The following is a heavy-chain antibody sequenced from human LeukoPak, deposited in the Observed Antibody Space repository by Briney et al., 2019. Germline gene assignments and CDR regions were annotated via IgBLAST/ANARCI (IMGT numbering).Heavy chain of an antibody. CDR1: GFIFRDYY. V-gene: IGHV3-11*01. J-gene: IGHJ4*02. Sequence: GGSLRLSCAASGFIFRDYYMSWIRQTPGKGLEWISYISYTYSDIYYADSVRGRFTISRDNAKNSLYLQMNNLRAEDTAVYYCASGSSSVGYWGQGTRVTVSS. D-gene: IGHD6-6*01. CDR3: ASGSSSVGY. CDR2: ISYTYSDI.